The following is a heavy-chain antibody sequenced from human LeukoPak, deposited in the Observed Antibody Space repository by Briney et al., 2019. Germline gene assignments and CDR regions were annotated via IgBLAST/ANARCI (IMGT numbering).Heavy chain of an antibody. CDR1: GGSISSGGYY. CDR2: IYFSGST. Sequence: SETLSLTCTVSGGSISSGGYYWSWIRQHPGKGLEWIGYIYFSGSTYYNPSLKSRVTISVDTTKNQFSLKLSSVTAADTAVYYCARLFGGGSSSGGFDFWGQGTLVTVSS. V-gene: IGHV4-31*03. J-gene: IGHJ4*02. D-gene: IGHD6-6*01. CDR3: ARLFGGGSSSGGFDF.